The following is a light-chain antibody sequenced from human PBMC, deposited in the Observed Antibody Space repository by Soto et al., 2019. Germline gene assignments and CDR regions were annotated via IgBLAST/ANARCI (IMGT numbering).Light chain of an antibody. V-gene: IGKV3-20*01. CDR3: QQYGSSPRT. CDR2: GAS. CDR1: ESVSTN. J-gene: IGKJ1*01. Sequence: ESVMAQSPASLSLSPGHRAARCCRASESVSTNLAWYQQKAGQAPRLLIYGASSRATGIPDRFSGSGSGADFTLTISRLEPEDFAVYYCQQYGSSPRTFGQGTKVDIK.